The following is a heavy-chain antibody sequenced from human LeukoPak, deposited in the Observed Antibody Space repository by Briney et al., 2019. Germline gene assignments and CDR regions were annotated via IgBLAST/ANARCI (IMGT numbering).Heavy chain of an antibody. CDR3: ARRSGIAAAGAFDY. V-gene: IGHV3-23*01. D-gene: IGHD6-25*01. CDR1: GFTFRSYG. Sequence: PGGSLRLSCAASGFTFRSYGMNWVRQAPGKGLEWVSSISDHGDSTYYADSVKGRFTISRDNSKNTLYLQMNSLRAEDTAVYYCARRSGIAAAGAFDYWGQGTLVTVSS. J-gene: IGHJ4*02. CDR2: ISDHGDST.